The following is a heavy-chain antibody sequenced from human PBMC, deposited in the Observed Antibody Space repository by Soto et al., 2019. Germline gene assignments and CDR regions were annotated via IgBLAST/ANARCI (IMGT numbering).Heavy chain of an antibody. D-gene: IGHD3-22*01. V-gene: IGHV4-38-2*01. CDR2: IHHGGSS. J-gene: IGHJ5*02. Sequence: SETLSLTCAVSGSSIGSSYYWGWIRQPPGKGLEWIGTIHHGGSSFYNPSLKSRVTMSVDTSKNQSSLKLSSVTAADTAVYYCARARITMIRGNWFDPWGQGTLVTVSS. CDR3: ARARITMIRGNWFDP. CDR1: GSSIGSSYY.